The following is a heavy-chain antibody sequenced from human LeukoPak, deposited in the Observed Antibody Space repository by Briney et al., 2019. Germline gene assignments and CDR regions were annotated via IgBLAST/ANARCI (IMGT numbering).Heavy chain of an antibody. D-gene: IGHD3-3*01. CDR1: GGSFSGYY. V-gene: IGHV4-34*01. J-gene: IGHJ5*02. CDR3: ASTYPCDFWSGYYRSLVGS. CDR2: INHSGST. Sequence: SETLSLTCAVYGGSFSGYYWSWIRQPPGKGLEWIGEINHSGSTNYNPSLKSRVTISVDTSKNQFSLKLSSVTAADTAVYYCASTYPCDFWSGYYRSLVGSWGQGTLVTVSS.